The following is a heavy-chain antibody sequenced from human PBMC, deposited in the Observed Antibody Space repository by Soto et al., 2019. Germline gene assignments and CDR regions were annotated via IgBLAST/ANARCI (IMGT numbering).Heavy chain of an antibody. CDR3: ARTTLLGWFDP. Sequence: SLTRTVSGGSISSGGYYWSWVRPHPGKGLEWVGYIHHSGNPYFNPSLKSRVTISVDRSKNQLSLKLTSVTAADTAVYYGARTTLLGWFDPWGQGTLVTVSS. D-gene: IGHD2-15*01. V-gene: IGHV4-30-2*01. CDR1: GGSISSGGYY. J-gene: IGHJ5*02. CDR2: IHHSGNP.